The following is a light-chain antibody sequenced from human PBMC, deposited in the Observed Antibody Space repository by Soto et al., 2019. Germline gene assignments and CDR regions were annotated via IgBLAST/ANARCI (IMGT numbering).Light chain of an antibody. J-gene: IGKJ5*01. V-gene: IGKV1-39*01. Sequence: MQLTQSPYSLSASVGYSVTITCRASQGLSSYLAWYQQKPGKAPELLIYAASSLQSGGPSRFSGSGSGTDFTLTVSNLHPEDFATYYCQQSYNTPITFGQRRRLEV. CDR1: QGLSSY. CDR2: AAS. CDR3: QQSYNTPIT.